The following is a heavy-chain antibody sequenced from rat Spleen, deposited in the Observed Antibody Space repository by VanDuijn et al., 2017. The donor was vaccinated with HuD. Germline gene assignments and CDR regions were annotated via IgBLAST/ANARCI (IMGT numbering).Heavy chain of an antibody. CDR2: ITNTGGST. Sequence: EVQLVESGGGLVQPGRSLKLSCVASGFTFNNYWMTWIRQAPGKGLEWVASITNTGGSTYYPDSVRGRFTISRDDAKSTLYLQMDSLRSEDTATYYCATGANYPGIVDWFAYWGQGVMVTVSS. V-gene: IGHV5-31*01. D-gene: IGHD1-4*01. CDR3: ATGANYPGIVDWFAY. J-gene: IGHJ2*01. CDR1: GFTFNNYW.